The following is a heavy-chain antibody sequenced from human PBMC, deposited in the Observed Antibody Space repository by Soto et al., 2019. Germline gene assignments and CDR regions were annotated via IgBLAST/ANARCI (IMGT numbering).Heavy chain of an antibody. D-gene: IGHD2-2*01. V-gene: IGHV5-51*01. Sequence: PGESLTISCKGYGYSFTSYWIVWVLQMPGKGLEWMGIIYPGDSYTRYSPSFQGQVTISADKSISTAYLQWSSLKASDTAMYYCALYCSSTSCYFYGMDVWGQGTTVTVSS. CDR1: GYSFTSYW. J-gene: IGHJ6*01. CDR3: ALYCSSTSCYFYGMDV. CDR2: IYPGDSYT.